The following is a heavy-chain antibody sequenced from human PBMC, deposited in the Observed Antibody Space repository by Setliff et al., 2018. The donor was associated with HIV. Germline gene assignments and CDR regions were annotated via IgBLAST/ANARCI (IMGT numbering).Heavy chain of an antibody. CDR3: ATLDPSGGNFLAY. CDR2: IYTSGST. Sequence: SETLSLTCTVSGASISSGSDYWSWIRQPAGKGLEWIGRIYTSGSTNYNPSLRSRVTLALDTSEMHFSLHLTSVTAADTAVYYCATLDPSGGNFLAYWGQGTLVTVSS. V-gene: IGHV4-61*02. J-gene: IGHJ4*02. D-gene: IGHD2-21*02. CDR1: GASISSGSDY.